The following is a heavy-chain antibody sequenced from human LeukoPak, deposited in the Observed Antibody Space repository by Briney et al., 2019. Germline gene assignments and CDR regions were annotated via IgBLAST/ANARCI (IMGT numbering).Heavy chain of an antibody. CDR2: IYYSGST. D-gene: IGHD3-16*01. Sequence: SETLSLTCTVSGGSISSYYWSWIRQPPGKGLEWIGYIYYSGSTNYNPSLKSRVTISVDTSKSQFSLKLYSVTAADTAVYYCARVRSKDVWRSYGSYYYYYYMDVWGKGTTVTISS. CDR1: GGSISSYY. CDR3: ARVRSKDVWRSYGSYYYYYYMDV. V-gene: IGHV4-59*12. J-gene: IGHJ6*03.